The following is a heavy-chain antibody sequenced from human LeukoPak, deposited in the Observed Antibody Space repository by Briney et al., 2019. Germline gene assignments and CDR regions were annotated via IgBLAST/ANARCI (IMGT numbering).Heavy chain of an antibody. Sequence: KPSGTLSLTCTVSGGSISSYYWSWIRQPPGKGLEWIGYIYYSGSTNCNPSLKSRVTISVDTSKNQFSLKLSSVTAADTAVYYCARVLIGYCSSTSCYHQPLYYYYGMDVWGQGTTVTVSS. J-gene: IGHJ6*02. D-gene: IGHD2-2*01. CDR3: ARVLIGYCSSTSCYHQPLYYYYGMDV. CDR2: IYYSGST. V-gene: IGHV4-59*01. CDR1: GGSISSYY.